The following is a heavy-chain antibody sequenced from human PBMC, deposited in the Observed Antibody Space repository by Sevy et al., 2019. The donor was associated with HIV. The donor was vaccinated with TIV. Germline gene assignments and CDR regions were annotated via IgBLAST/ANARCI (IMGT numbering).Heavy chain of an antibody. V-gene: IGHV4-59*08. D-gene: IGHD3-16*01. CDR2: IYYSGST. CDR1: GGSMSSHY. J-gene: IGHJ6*03. CDR3: ARTRWGSVRVLELGDYYYYMDV. Sequence: SETLSLTCTVSGGSMSSHYWSWIRQPPGKGLEWIGYIYYSGSTKYNPSLKSRVTISVDTSKSQFSLKLTSVTAADTALYYWARTRWGSVRVLELGDYYYYMDVWGNGTAVTVSS.